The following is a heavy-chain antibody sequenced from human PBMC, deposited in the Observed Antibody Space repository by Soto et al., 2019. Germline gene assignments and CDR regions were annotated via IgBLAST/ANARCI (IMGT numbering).Heavy chain of an antibody. V-gene: IGHV4-59*01. D-gene: IGHD3-10*01. J-gene: IGHJ6*01. CDR2: IYSAGNT. CDR1: GGSISRYY. CDR3: AREQWFGESSSMDV. Sequence: PSETLSLTCTVSGGSISRYYWAWVRQPPGKGLEWIGYIYSAGNTEYNPSLKSRVTMSVDTSNNQLSLRLTSVTAADTAVYYCAREQWFGESSSMDVWGQGTTVTVSS.